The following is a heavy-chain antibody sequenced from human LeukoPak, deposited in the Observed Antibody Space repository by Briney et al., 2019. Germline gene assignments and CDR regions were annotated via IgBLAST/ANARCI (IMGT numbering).Heavy chain of an antibody. Sequence: SETLSLTCTVSGGSISSGSYYWSWIRQPAGKGLEWIGRIYTSGSTNYNPSLKSRVTISVDTSENQFSLKLSSVTAADTAVYYCARDGEDGDFLYYWGQGTLVTVSS. CDR2: IYTSGST. D-gene: IGHD2-21*02. V-gene: IGHV4-61*02. CDR1: GGSISSGSYY. CDR3: ARDGEDGDFLYY. J-gene: IGHJ4*02.